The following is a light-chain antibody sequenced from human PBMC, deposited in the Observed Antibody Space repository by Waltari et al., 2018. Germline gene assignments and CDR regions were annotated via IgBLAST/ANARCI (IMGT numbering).Light chain of an antibody. CDR2: EVS. CDR1: SSDVGSYNY. J-gene: IGLJ2*01. V-gene: IGLV2-14*01. Sequence: QSALTQPASVSGSPGQPITISCTGTSSDVGSYNYVPWYQQHPGKAPKLMISEVSNRPSGVSNRFSGSKSGNTASLTISGLQAEDEADYYCASYTSSSTIFGGGTK. CDR3: ASYTSSSTI.